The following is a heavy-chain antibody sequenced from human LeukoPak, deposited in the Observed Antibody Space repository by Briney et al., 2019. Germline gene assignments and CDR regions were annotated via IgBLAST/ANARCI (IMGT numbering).Heavy chain of an antibody. CDR2: ISSNGGTT. V-gene: IGHV3-64*01. D-gene: IGHD5-18*01. J-gene: IGHJ4*02. CDR3: ARGPIGALVTHYFDY. Sequence: QAGGSLRLSCAASGFTFSSYAMHWVRQAPGKGLEYVSAISSNGGTTYYANSVKGRFIISRDNSRNTLYLQMGSLRAEDMAVYYCARGPIGALVTHYFDYWGQGTLVTVSS. CDR1: GFTFSSYA.